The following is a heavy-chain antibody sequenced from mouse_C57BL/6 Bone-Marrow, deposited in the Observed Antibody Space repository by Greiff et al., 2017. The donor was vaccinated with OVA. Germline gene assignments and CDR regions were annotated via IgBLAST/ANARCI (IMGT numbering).Heavy chain of an antibody. V-gene: IGHV1-81*01. CDR2: IYPRSGNT. CDR3: ARGWAGNYDYDVGAIDY. Sequence: QVQLQQSGAELARPGASVKLSCKASGYTFTSYGISWVKQRTGQGLEWIGEIYPRSGNTYYNEKFKGKATLTADKSSSTAYMELRSLTSEDSAVYFCARGWAGNYDYDVGAIDYWGQGTSVTVSS. J-gene: IGHJ4*01. CDR1: GYTFTSYG. D-gene: IGHD2-4*01.